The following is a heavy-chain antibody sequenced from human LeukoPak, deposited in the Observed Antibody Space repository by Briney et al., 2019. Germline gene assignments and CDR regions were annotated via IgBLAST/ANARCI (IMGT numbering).Heavy chain of an antibody. D-gene: IGHD1-26*01. CDR2: INPNSGDT. Sequence: ASVKVSCKASGYTFTGYYMHWVRQAPGQGLEWMGWINPNSGDTNYAQKFQGRVTMTRDTSISTAYMELSRLRSDDTAVYYCARWRELRNWFDPWGQGTLVTVSS. J-gene: IGHJ5*02. CDR1: GYTFTGYY. CDR3: ARWRELRNWFDP. V-gene: IGHV1-2*02.